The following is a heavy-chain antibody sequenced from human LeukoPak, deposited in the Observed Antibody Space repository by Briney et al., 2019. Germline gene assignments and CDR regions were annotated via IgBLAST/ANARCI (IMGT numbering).Heavy chain of an antibody. D-gene: IGHD3-9*01. CDR1: GYTFTSYG. V-gene: IGHV1-18*04. CDR2: ISAYNGNT. Sequence: ASVKVSCKASGYTFTSYGISWVRQAPGQGLEWMGWISAYNGNTYYAQKLQGRVTMTTDTSTSTAYMELRSLRSDDTAVYYCARRYYDILTGYYDYWGQGTLVTVSS. CDR3: ARRYYDILTGYYDY. J-gene: IGHJ4*02.